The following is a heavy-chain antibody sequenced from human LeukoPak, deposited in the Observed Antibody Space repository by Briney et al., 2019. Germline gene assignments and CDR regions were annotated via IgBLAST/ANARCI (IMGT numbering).Heavy chain of an antibody. V-gene: IGHV1-24*01. Sequence: ASVKVSCEVSGYTLTELSMHWVRQAPGKGLEWMGGFDPEDGETIYAQKFQGRVTMTEDTSTDTAYMELSSLRSEDTAVYYCATRQGYCSGGSCYQNWFDPWGQGTLVTVSS. CDR3: ATRQGYCSGGSCYQNWFDP. CDR2: FDPEDGET. D-gene: IGHD2-15*01. J-gene: IGHJ5*02. CDR1: GYTLTELS.